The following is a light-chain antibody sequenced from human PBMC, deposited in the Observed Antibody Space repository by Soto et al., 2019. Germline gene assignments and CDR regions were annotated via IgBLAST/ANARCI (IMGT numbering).Light chain of an antibody. J-gene: IGKJ3*01. CDR3: LQDYSFLT. CDR2: AAS. CDR1: HDIRND. Sequence: AIQMTQSPASLSASVGDRITITCRASHDIRNDLAWYQQKPGKAPKLLIHAASTLQSGVPSRFSGSGCGTDFTLSISSLQPEDFATYFGLQDYSFLTFGPGTKVVFK. V-gene: IGKV1-6*01.